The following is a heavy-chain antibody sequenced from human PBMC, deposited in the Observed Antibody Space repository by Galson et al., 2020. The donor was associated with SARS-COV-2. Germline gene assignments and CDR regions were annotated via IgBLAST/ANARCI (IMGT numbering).Heavy chain of an antibody. V-gene: IGHV3-30*04. D-gene: IGHD1-26*01. CDR1: GFTFSSYA. Sequence: GGSLRLSCAASGFTFSSYAMHWVRQAPGKGLEWVAVISYDGSNKYYADSVKGRFTISRDNSKNTLYLQMNSLRAEDTAVYYCARQPPWALDALDVWGQGTMVTVSS. CDR3: ARQPPWALDALDV. CDR2: ISYDGSNK. J-gene: IGHJ3*01.